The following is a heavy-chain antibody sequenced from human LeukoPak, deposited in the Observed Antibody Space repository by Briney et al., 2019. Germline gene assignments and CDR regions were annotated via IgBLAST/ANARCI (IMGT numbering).Heavy chain of an antibody. CDR2: ISPSGGST. CDR1: GYTLTSYY. V-gene: IGHV1-46*01. Sequence: VASVKVSCKASGYTLTSYYMHWVRQAPGQGLEWMAIISPSGGSTFYAQKFQGRVTMTRDMSTSTVYMELSSLRSEDTAVYYCARGLASYMGVWGKGTTVTVSS. J-gene: IGHJ6*03. CDR3: ARGLASYMGV. D-gene: IGHD2-21*01.